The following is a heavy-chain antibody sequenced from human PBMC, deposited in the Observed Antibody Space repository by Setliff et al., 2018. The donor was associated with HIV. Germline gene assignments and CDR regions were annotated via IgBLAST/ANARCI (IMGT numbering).Heavy chain of an antibody. D-gene: IGHD3-10*01. J-gene: IGHJ5*02. Sequence: ASVKVSCKTSGYAFTDYSIHWVRQAPGQGLEWVGRINPDSRGTNYAQTFQGRVTMTRDTSVSTAYMELSRLKSDDTAIYYCARDPFLWEVTPPWGQGTLVTVSS. CDR2: INPDSRGT. CDR1: GYAFTDYS. CDR3: ARDPFLWEVTPP. V-gene: IGHV1-2*06.